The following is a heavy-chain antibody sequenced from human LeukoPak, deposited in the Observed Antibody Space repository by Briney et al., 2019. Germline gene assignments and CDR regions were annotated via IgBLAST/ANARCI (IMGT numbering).Heavy chain of an antibody. Sequence: GASVKVSCKASGYTFTSYDINWVRLATGQGLEWVGWMNPNSGNTGYAQKFQGRVTTTRNTSISTAYMELSSLRSEDTAVYYCARVGSGYYGSGSSGWGQGTLVTVSS. CDR3: ARVGSGYYGSGSSG. J-gene: IGHJ4*02. V-gene: IGHV1-8*01. CDR1: GYTFTSYD. D-gene: IGHD3-10*01. CDR2: MNPNSGNT.